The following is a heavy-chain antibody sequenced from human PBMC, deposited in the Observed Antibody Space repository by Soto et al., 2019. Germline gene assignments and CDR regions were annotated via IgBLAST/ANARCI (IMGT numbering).Heavy chain of an antibody. CDR1: GFTFSSYG. Sequence: QVQLVESGGGVVQPGRSPRLSCAASGFTFSSYGMHWVRQAPGKGLEWVAVIWYDGSNKYYADSVKGRFTISRDNSKNTLYLQMNSLRAEDTAVYYCARVVAYYYDSSGYSDYWGQGTLVTVSS. D-gene: IGHD3-22*01. CDR3: ARVVAYYYDSSGYSDY. J-gene: IGHJ4*02. CDR2: IWYDGSNK. V-gene: IGHV3-33*01.